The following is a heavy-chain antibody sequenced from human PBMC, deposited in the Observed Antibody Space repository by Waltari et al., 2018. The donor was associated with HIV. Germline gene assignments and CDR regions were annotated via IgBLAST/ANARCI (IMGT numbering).Heavy chain of an antibody. CDR3: ARDLGSWWERPKYYFDY. CDR1: GFTFSNNA. V-gene: IGHV3-30-3*01. CDR2: ISFEGSNE. Sequence: QVQLVESGGGVVQPGRSLRLSCVASGFTFSNNAMHWVRQAPGKGLEWVALISFEGSNEYYAESVTGRLIISRDNSKNTLDLQMNNLRAEDTALYYCARDLGSWWERPKYYFDYWGQGTLVTVSS. D-gene: IGHD1-26*01. J-gene: IGHJ4*02.